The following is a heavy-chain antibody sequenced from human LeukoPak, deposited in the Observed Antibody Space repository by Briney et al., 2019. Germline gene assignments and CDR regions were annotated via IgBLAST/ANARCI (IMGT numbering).Heavy chain of an antibody. Sequence: GGSLRLSCAASGFTFSSYAMHWVRQAPGKRLEWVAVISYDGSNKYYADSVKGRFTISRDNSKNTLYLQMNSLRAEDTAVYYCARGGSSGYCGIDYWGQGTLVTVSS. V-gene: IGHV3-30-3*01. J-gene: IGHJ4*02. D-gene: IGHD6-19*01. CDR1: GFTFSSYA. CDR2: ISYDGSNK. CDR3: ARGGSSGYCGIDY.